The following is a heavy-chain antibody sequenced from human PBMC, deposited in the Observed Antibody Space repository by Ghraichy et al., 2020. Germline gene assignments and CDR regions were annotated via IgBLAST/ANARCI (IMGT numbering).Heavy chain of an antibody. CDR3: AREGREVVPAAIAYYYYGMDV. CDR1: GDSVSSNSAA. J-gene: IGHJ6*02. Sequence: SETLSLTCAISGDSVSSNSAAWNWIRQSPSRGLEWLGRTYYRSKWYNDYAVSVKSRITINPDTSKNQFSLQLNSVTPEDTAVYYCAREGREVVPAAIAYYYYGMDVWGQGTTVTVSS. V-gene: IGHV6-1*01. CDR2: TYYRSKWYN. D-gene: IGHD2-2*01.